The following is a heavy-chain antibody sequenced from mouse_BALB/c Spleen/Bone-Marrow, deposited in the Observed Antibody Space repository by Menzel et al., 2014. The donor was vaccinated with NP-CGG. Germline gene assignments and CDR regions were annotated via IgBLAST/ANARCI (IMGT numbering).Heavy chain of an antibody. CDR3: VRGNYGNYVDYFDF. D-gene: IGHD2-1*01. Sequence: EVQGVESGGGLVQPGGSLKLSCAASGFTFSSYGMSWVRQTPDKRLELVATINSNGGSTYYPDSVKGRFTISRDTAKNTLYLQMSSPKSEETAMYYCVRGNYGNYVDYFDFWGQGTTLTVSS. V-gene: IGHV5-6-3*01. CDR1: GFTFSSYG. J-gene: IGHJ2*01. CDR2: INSNGGST.